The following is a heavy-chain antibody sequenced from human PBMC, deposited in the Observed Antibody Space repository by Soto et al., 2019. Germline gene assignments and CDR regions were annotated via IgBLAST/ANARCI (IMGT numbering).Heavy chain of an antibody. J-gene: IGHJ4*02. D-gene: IGHD5-18*01. CDR2: SSWNSGSI. Sequence: GGSLRLSCAASGFTFGDYAMHWVRQAPGKGLEWVSGSSWNSGSIGYADSVKGRFTISRDNAKDSLYLQMNSLRAEDTALYSCAKDSYRYGPLFDSWGQGTLVTVSS. V-gene: IGHV3-9*01. CDR3: AKDSYRYGPLFDS. CDR1: GFTFGDYA.